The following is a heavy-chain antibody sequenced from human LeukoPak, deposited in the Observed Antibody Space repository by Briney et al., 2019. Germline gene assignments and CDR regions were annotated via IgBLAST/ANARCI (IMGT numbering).Heavy chain of an antibody. CDR3: ARDKPYSSSWYELNYFDY. Sequence: GGSLRLSCAASGFTFSSYAMSWVRQAPGKGLEWVSAISGSGGSTYYAASVKGRFTISRDNSKNTLYLQMNSLRAEDTAVYYCARDKPYSSSWYELNYFDYWGQGTLVTVSS. J-gene: IGHJ4*02. CDR1: GFTFSSYA. D-gene: IGHD6-13*01. V-gene: IGHV3-23*01. CDR2: ISGSGGST.